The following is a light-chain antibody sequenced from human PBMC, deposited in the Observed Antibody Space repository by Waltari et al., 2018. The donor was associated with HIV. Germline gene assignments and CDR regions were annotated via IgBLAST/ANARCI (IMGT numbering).Light chain of an antibody. CDR1: SSKIGSNT. J-gene: IGLJ1*01. CDR2: SNN. Sequence: QSVLTQPPSASGTPGPRVTISCSGSSSKIGSNTVHWYQQPPGPAPKLLIYSNNQRPSGVPDRFSGSKSGTSASLAISGLQSEDEADYYCAAWDDSLNGYVFGTGTKVTVL. CDR3: AAWDDSLNGYV. V-gene: IGLV1-44*01.